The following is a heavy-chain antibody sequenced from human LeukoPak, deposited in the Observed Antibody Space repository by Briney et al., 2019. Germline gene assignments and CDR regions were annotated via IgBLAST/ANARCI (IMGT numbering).Heavy chain of an antibody. V-gene: IGHV3-21*01. CDR3: ARVWMDWYFDL. D-gene: IGHD2-2*03. J-gene: IGHJ2*01. CDR2: ISSSSNSI. CDR1: GFIFSSYS. Sequence: GGSLRLSCAASGFIFSSYSMNWVRQAPGKGLEWVSSISSSSNSIYYGDSVKGRFTISRDNAKNSLYLQMNSLRAEDTAVYYCARVWMDWYFDLWGRGTLVTVSS.